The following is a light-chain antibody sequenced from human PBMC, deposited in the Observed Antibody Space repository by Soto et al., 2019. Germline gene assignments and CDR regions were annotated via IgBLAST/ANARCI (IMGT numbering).Light chain of an antibody. V-gene: IGKV2-30*01. CDR2: QVS. CDR3: VQGTHWPWT. J-gene: IGKJ1*01. CDR1: QGLVYSDGNTF. Sequence: DVVMTQSPLSLSVTLGQPATISCRSSQGLVYSDGNTFLNWFHQRPGQSPRRLIYQVSNRDSGVXDXXSGSGSGTDYTLTISRVEAEDVGIYYRVQGTHWPWTFGQGTKVEIK.